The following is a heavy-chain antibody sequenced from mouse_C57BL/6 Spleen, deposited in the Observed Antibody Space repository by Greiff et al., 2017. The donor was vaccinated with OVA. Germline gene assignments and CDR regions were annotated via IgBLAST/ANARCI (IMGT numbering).Heavy chain of an antibody. V-gene: IGHV1-72*01. CDR2: IDPNSGGT. Sequence: QVQLKQPGAELVKPGASVKLSCKASGYTFTSYWMHWVKQRPGRGLEWIGRIDPNSGGTKYNEKFKSKATLTVDKPSSTAYMQLSSLTSEDSAVYYCARHGSSYHFDYWGQGTTLTVSS. J-gene: IGHJ2*01. CDR1: GYTFTSYW. D-gene: IGHD1-1*01. CDR3: ARHGSSYHFDY.